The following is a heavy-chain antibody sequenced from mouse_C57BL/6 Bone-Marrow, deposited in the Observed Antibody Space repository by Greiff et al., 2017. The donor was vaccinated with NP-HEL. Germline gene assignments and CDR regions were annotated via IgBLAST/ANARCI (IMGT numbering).Heavy chain of an antibody. CDR3: ARDAGDEDYAMDY. CDR2: SRNTANDYTT. V-gene: IGHV7-1*01. J-gene: IGHJ4*01. CDR1: GFTFSDFY. Sequence: EVNVVESGGGLVQSGRSLRLSCATSGFTFSDFYMEWVRQAPGKGLGWIAASRNTANDYTTEYSASVKGRFLVSRDTSQSILYLQMNALKAEDTATDYCARDAGDEDYAMDYWGQGTSVTVSS.